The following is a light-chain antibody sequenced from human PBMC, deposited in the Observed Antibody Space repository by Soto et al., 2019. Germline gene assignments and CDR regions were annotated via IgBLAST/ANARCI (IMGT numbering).Light chain of an antibody. V-gene: IGKV3-20*01. J-gene: IGKJ1*01. CDR1: QSVSTSS. Sequence: ETVLTQSPGTLSLSPGQRATLSCRARQSVSTSSLAWYQQKPGQAPRLLIYGAYSRATGIPDRCSGSGSGTDVPLTISSLEHEEFAVYYCQQYGSSPRMCGPGTKV. CDR2: GAY. CDR3: QQYGSSPRM.